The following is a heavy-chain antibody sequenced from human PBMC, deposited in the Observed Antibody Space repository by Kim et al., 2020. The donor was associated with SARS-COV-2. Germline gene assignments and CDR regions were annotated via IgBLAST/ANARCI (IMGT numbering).Heavy chain of an antibody. V-gene: IGHV7-4-1*02. CDR2: INTNTGNP. CDR1: GYTFTSYA. D-gene: IGHD3-10*01. CDR3: ARDHVRGSGSYYTYYYYYSGMDV. J-gene: IGHJ6*02. Sequence: ASVKVSCKASGYTFTSYAMNWVRQAPGQGLEWMGWINTNTGNPTYAQGFTGRFVFSLDTSVSTAYLQISSLKAEDTAVYYCARDHVRGSGSYYTYYYYYSGMDVWGQGTTVTVSS.